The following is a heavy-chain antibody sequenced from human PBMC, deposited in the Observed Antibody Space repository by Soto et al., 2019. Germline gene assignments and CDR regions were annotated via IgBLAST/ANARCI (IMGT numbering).Heavy chain of an antibody. CDR3: AAGLPYCSGGSCYSRGDYYYGMDV. V-gene: IGHV1-58*02. D-gene: IGHD2-15*01. CDR1: GFTFTSSA. J-gene: IGHJ6*02. CDR2: IVVGSGNT. Sequence: ASVKVSCKASGFTFTSSAMQWVRQARGQRLEWIGWIVVGSGNTNYAQKFQERVTITRDMSTSTAYMELSSLRSEDTAVYYCAAGLPYCSGGSCYSRGDYYYGMDVWGQGTTVTVSS.